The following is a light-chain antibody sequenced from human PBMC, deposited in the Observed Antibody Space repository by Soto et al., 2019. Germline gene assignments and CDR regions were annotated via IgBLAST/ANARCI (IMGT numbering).Light chain of an antibody. Sequence: EIVLTQSPGSLSLFPGETATLSCRASQSLYNNYLAWYQEKPGQAPRLLIYGASSRPTGIPDRFSGSGSGTDFTLTISSLQPDDFATYYCQQYNSYSITFGQGTRLEIK. CDR1: QSLYNNY. CDR2: GAS. V-gene: IGKV3-20*01. J-gene: IGKJ5*01. CDR3: QQYNSYSIT.